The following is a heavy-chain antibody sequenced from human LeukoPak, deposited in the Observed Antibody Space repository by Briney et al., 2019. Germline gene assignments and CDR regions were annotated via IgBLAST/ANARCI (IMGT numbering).Heavy chain of an antibody. CDR2: ISYDGSNK. V-gene: IGHV3-30*04. CDR3: ARRTQPYYFDY. CDR1: GFTFISYA. Sequence: GGSLRLSCAASGFTFISYAMHWVRQAPGKGLEWVAVISYDGSNKYYADSVKGRFTISRDNSKNTLYLQMNSLRAEDTAVYYCARRTQPYYFDYWGQGTLVTVSS. J-gene: IGHJ4*02. D-gene: IGHD6-13*01.